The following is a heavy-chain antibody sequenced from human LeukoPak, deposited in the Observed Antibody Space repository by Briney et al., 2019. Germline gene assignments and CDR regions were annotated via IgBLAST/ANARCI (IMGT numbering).Heavy chain of an antibody. CDR2: ISDSGGDL. J-gene: IGHJ4*02. CDR1: GFTFGDNA. CDR3: AKDRPHCGSPLMYY. Sequence: PGGSLRLSCAASGFTFGDNAMSWVRQAPGKGLEWLSVISDSGGDLYYADSVKGRFTISRDNSKNTVYLQMNSLRAEDTALYYCAKDRPHCGSPLMYYWGQGTLVTVSS. V-gene: IGHV3-23*01. D-gene: IGHD2-21*01.